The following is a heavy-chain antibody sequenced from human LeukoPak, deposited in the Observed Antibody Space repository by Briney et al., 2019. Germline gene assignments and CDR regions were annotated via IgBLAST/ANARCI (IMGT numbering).Heavy chain of an antibody. V-gene: IGHV4-31*03. CDR1: GGSISSGAYY. CDR2: IGYTGDT. D-gene: IGHD1-1*01. Sequence: PSETLSLTCTVSGGSISSGAYYWSWVRQLPEKGLDWIGYIGYTGDTYYNPSLRSRATISKDTSKSQFSLRLNSLTAADTAVYYCARVAAATTNPRFDFWGQETLVTVSS. J-gene: IGHJ4*02. CDR3: ARVAAATTNPRFDF.